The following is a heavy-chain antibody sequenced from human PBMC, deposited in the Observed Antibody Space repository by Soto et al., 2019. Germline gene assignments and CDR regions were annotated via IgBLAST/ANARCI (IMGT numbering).Heavy chain of an antibody. V-gene: IGHV4-61*08. CDR2: VYSTGTT. CDR1: GGSVSSSDFY. Sequence: SETLSLTCAVSGGSVSSSDFYWTWIRQPPGKPLEWIGYVYSTGTTNYSPSLKSRVDMSVDTAENQFSLKLRSVTAADAAVYYCAASPPYGSSSWYLLRLKGFDYWGQGTLVTVSS. D-gene: IGHD6-13*01. J-gene: IGHJ4*02. CDR3: AASPPYGSSSWYLLRLKGFDY.